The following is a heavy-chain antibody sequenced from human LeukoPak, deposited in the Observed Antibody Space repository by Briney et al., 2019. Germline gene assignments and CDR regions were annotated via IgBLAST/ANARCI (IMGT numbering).Heavy chain of an antibody. Sequence: SETLSLTCTVSGGSISTYYWNWIRQPAGKGLEWIGRIYTSGSTNYNPSLKSRVTMSVDTSKNQFSLKLSSVTAADTAVYYCARSSIVGTTDYFDYWGQGTLVTVSS. CDR2: IYTSGST. CDR3: ARSSIVGTTDYFDY. D-gene: IGHD1-26*01. CDR1: GGSISTYY. J-gene: IGHJ4*02. V-gene: IGHV4-4*07.